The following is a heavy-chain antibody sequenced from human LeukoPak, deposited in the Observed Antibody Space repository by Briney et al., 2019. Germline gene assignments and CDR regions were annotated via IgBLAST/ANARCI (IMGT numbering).Heavy chain of an antibody. Sequence: SETLSLTCAVYGGSFSGYYWSWIRQPPGKGLEWIGEINHSGSTNYNPSLKSRVTISVGTSKNQFSLKLSSVTAADTAVYYCARGRSIAARRFDYWGQGTLVTVSS. J-gene: IGHJ4*02. CDR3: ARGRSIAARRFDY. D-gene: IGHD6-6*01. CDR2: INHSGST. V-gene: IGHV4-34*01. CDR1: GGSFSGYY.